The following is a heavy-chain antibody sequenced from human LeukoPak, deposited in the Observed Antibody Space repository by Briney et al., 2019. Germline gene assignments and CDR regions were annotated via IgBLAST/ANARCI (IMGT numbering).Heavy chain of an antibody. Sequence: SETLSLTCTVSGYSISSGYYWGWIRQPPGKGLEWIGSIYHSGSTYYNPSLKSRVTISVDTSKNQFSLKLSSVTAADTAVYYCGRDIRVMGSGCNSWFAPGAQGTLVTVSS. V-gene: IGHV4-38-2*02. CDR1: GYSISSGYY. CDR2: IYHSGST. D-gene: IGHD6-25*01. CDR3: GRDIRVMGSGCNSWFAP. J-gene: IGHJ5*02.